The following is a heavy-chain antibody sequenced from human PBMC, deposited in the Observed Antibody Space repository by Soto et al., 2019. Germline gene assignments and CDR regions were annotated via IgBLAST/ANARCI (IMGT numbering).Heavy chain of an antibody. D-gene: IGHD3-22*01. CDR1: GGSISSYY. CDR3: ARDWYYYDSSGSTRVGWFDP. Sequence: SETLSLTCTVSGGSISSYYWSWVRQPPGKGLEWIGYIYYSGSTNYNPSLKSRVTISVDTSKNQFSLKLSSVTAADTAVYYCARDWYYYDSSGSTRVGWFDPWGQGTLVTVSS. J-gene: IGHJ5*02. V-gene: IGHV4-59*01. CDR2: IYYSGST.